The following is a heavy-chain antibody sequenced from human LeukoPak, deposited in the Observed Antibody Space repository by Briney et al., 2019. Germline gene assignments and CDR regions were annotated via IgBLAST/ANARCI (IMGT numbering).Heavy chain of an antibody. CDR3: ARSRVAAAVRGGLVFDY. J-gene: IGHJ4*02. CDR2: ISSSSSTI. V-gene: IGHV3-48*01. D-gene: IGHD6-13*01. Sequence: GGSLRPSCAASGFSFNTYSMNWVRQAPGKGLEWVSYISSSSSTIYYADSVKGRFTISRDNAKNSLYLQMNSLRAEDTAVYYCARSRVAAAVRGGLVFDYWGQGTLVTVSS. CDR1: GFSFNTYS.